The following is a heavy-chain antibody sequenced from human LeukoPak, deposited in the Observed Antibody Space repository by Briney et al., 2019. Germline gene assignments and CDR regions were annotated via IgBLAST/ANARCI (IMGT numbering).Heavy chain of an antibody. CDR2: MSGSGDHI. CDR1: GLSFSSQA. J-gene: IGHJ4*02. V-gene: IGHV3-23*01. D-gene: IGHD3-10*01. CDR3: AKVPGDHIGSGRLGY. Sequence: PGGSLRLSCAASGLSFSSQAMTWVRQAPGKGLEWVSGMSGSGDHIYYADSVKGRFTISRDNSRDTLYLQMNRLRAEDTAIYYRAKVPGDHIGSGRLGYWGQGTLVTVSS.